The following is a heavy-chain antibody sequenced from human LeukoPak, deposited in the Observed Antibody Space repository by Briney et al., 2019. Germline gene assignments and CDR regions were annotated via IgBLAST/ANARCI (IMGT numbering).Heavy chain of an antibody. V-gene: IGHV1-46*01. CDR1: GYTFTSYY. J-gene: IGHJ4*02. Sequence: GASVKVSCTTSGYTFTSYYMHWVRQAPGQGLEWMGIINPSGGSTSYAQKFQGRVTMTRDTSTSTVYMELSSLRSEDTAVYYCAREWELLFDYWGQGTLVTVSS. CDR3: AREWELLFDY. D-gene: IGHD1-26*01. CDR2: INPSGGST.